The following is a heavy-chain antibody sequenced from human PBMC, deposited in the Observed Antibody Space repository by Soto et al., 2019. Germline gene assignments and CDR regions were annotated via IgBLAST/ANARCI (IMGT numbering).Heavy chain of an antibody. D-gene: IGHD2-2*01. CDR2: IIPILGIA. J-gene: IGHJ5*02. V-gene: IGHV1-69*08. CDR1: GGTFSRYT. Sequence: QVQLVQSGAEVKKPGSSVKVSCKASGGTFSRYTISWVRQAPGQELEWMGRIIPILGIANYAQKFQGRVTITADKSTSTTYMELSSLRSEDTAVYYCARDQKDYCSSTRGYVRPRYNWSDPWGQGTLVTVSS. CDR3: ARDQKDYCSSTRGYVRPRYNWSDP.